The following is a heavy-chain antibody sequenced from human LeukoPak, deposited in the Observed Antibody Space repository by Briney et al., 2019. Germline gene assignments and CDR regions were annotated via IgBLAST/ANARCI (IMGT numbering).Heavy chain of an antibody. Sequence: GGSLRLSCAASGFTFSSYWMSWVRQAPGKGLEWVANIKQDGSEKYYVDSVKGRFTISRDNAKNSLYLQMNSLRAEDTAVYYCARDHSRDGYNYAFDIWGQGTMVTVSS. J-gene: IGHJ3*02. V-gene: IGHV3-7*01. CDR2: IKQDGSEK. CDR3: ARDHSRDGYNYAFDI. D-gene: IGHD5-24*01. CDR1: GFTFSSYW.